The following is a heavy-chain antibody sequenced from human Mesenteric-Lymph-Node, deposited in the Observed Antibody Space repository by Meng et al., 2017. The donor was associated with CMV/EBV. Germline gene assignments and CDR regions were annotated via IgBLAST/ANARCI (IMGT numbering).Heavy chain of an antibody. CDR2: INPSGGST. CDR1: GYPFTSYY. V-gene: IGHV1-46*01. J-gene: IGHJ4*02. CDR3: AGGACSGACYFDY. D-gene: IGHD2-15*01. Sequence: KASGYPFTSYYMYWVQQAPGQGLEWMGVINPSGGSTTYAQKFQGRVTVTRDTSTSTVYMELSSLRSDDTAVYYCAGGACSGACYFDYWGQGTLVTVSS.